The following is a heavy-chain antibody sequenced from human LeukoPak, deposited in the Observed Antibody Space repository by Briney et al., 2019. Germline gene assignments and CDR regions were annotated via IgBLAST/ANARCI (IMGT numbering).Heavy chain of an antibody. Sequence: SQTLSLTCAISGDSVSSNSAAWNWIRQSPSRGLEWLGRTYYRSKWYNDYAVSVKSRITINPDTSKNQFSLQLNSVTPEDTAVYYCARTLVVPMRGEDWFDPWGQGTLVTVSS. CDR2: TYYRSKWYN. CDR1: GDSVSSNSAA. J-gene: IGHJ5*02. CDR3: ARTLVVPMRGEDWFDP. D-gene: IGHD2-2*01. V-gene: IGHV6-1*01.